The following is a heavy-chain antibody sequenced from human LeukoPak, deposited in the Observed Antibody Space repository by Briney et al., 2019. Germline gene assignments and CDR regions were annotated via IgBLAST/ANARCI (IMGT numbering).Heavy chain of an antibody. J-gene: IGHJ4*02. V-gene: IGHV3-23*01. CDR2: ISGSSGST. D-gene: IGHD5-24*01. Sequence: GGSLRLSCAASGFTFSSYAMSWVRQAPGKGLEWVSAISGSSGSTYYADSVKGRFTISRDNSKNTLYLQMNSLRAEDTAVYYCAKEAASRDGYKYYFDYWGQGTLVTVSS. CDR3: AKEAASRDGYKYYFDY. CDR1: GFTFSSYA.